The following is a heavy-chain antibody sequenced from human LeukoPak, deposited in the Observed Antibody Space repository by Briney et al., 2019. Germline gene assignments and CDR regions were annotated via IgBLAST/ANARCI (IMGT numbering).Heavy chain of an antibody. Sequence: PGGSLRLPCAASGFTFSTYSMTWVRQAPGKGLEWVSYIGYSNIPIYYADSVRGRFTVSRDNAKNSQYLQMNSLKDEDTAVYYCATAGSNTQTWWFDYWGRGVLVTVSS. D-gene: IGHD2-15*01. CDR2: IGYSNIPI. CDR3: ATAGSNTQTWWFDY. CDR1: GFTFSTYS. J-gene: IGHJ4*02. V-gene: IGHV3-48*02.